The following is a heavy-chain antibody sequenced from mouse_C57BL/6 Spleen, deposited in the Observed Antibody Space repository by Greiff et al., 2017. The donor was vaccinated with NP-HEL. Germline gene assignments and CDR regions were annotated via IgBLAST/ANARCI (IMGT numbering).Heavy chain of an antibody. Sequence: EVQLVESGGGLVKPGGSLKLSCAASGFTFSDYGMHWVRQAPEKGLEWVAYISSGSSTIYYADTVKGRFTISRDNAKNTLFLQMTSLRSEDTARYYCARRAGSEWYFDVWGTGTTVTVSS. V-gene: IGHV5-17*01. D-gene: IGHD3-1*01. CDR2: ISSGSSTI. CDR3: ARRAGSEWYFDV. J-gene: IGHJ1*03. CDR1: GFTFSDYG.